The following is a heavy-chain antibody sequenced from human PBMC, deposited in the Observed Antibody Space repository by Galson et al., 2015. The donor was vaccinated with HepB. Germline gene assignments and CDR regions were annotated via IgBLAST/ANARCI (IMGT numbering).Heavy chain of an antibody. CDR1: GGTFSSYT. CDR3: AREGWEQQLVSYYFDY. Sequence: SVKVSCKASGGTFSSYTISWVRQAPGQGLEWMGRIIPILGIANYAQKFQGRVTITADKSTSTAYMELSSLRSEDTAVYYCAREGWEQQLVSYYFDYWGQGTLVTVSS. V-gene: IGHV1-69*04. D-gene: IGHD6-13*01. J-gene: IGHJ4*02. CDR2: IIPILGIA.